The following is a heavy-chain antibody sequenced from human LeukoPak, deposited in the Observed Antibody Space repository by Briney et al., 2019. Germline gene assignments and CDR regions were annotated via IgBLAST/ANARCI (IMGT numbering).Heavy chain of an antibody. V-gene: IGHV3-7*01. D-gene: IGHD4-17*01. Sequence: GGSLRLSCAASGFTFSSYWMSWVRQAPGKGLEWVANIKQDGSEKYYVDSVKGRFTISRDNAKNSLYLQMNSLRAEDTAVYYCARDRLIDGDHVQYYYYYGMDVWGQGTTVTVSS. CDR3: ARDRLIDGDHVQYYYYYGMDV. CDR2: IKQDGSEK. J-gene: IGHJ6*02. CDR1: GFTFSSYW.